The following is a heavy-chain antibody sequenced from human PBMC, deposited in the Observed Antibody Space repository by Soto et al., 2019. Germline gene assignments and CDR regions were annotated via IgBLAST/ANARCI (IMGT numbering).Heavy chain of an antibody. J-gene: IGHJ3*02. CDR1: GGSISSYY. Sequence: SETLSLTCTVSGGSISSYYWSWIRQPPGKGLEWIGYIYYSGSTNYNPSLKSRVTISVDTSKNQFSLKLSSVTAADTAVYYCARESVQGFSGDIWGQGTMVTVSS. D-gene: IGHD1-1*01. V-gene: IGHV4-59*01. CDR2: IYYSGST. CDR3: ARESVQGFSGDI.